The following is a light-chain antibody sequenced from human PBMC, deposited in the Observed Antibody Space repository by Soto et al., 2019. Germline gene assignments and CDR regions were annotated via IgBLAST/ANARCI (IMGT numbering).Light chain of an antibody. V-gene: IGKV3-20*01. Sequence: EIVLTQSPGTLSLSPGERATLSCRASQSVSSSYLAWYQQKPGKAPRLLIYGASGRATGIPDRFSGSGSGTDFTLTISILEPEDFAVYYCQQYGSSLFTFGPGTKVDIK. CDR3: QQYGSSLFT. J-gene: IGKJ3*01. CDR1: QSVSSSY. CDR2: GAS.